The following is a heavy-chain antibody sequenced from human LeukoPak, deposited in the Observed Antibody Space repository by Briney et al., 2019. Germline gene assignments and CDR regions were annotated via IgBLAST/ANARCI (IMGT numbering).Heavy chain of an antibody. CDR1: GGSISSGAYY. V-gene: IGHV4-31*03. CDR3: ARAWAMVRGVIGY. D-gene: IGHD3-10*01. Sequence: SETLSLTCTVSGGSISSGAYYWSWIRQHPGKGLEGIGYIYYSGSTYYNPSLKSRVTISVDTSKNQFSLKLSSVTAADTAVYYCARAWAMVRGVIGYWGQGTLVTVSS. J-gene: IGHJ4*02. CDR2: IYYSGST.